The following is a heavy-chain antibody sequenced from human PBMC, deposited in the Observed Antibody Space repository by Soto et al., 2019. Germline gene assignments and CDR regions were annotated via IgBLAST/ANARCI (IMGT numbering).Heavy chain of an antibody. CDR1: GYTFTGYY. J-gene: IGHJ4*02. CDR3: ARDAAGPARLGGNFDY. V-gene: IGHV1-2*04. D-gene: IGHD6-6*01. CDR2: INPNSGGT. Sequence: GASVKVSCKASGYTFTGYYMHWVRQAPGQGLEWMGWINPNSGGTNYAQKFQGWVTMTRDTSISTAYMELSGLRSDDTAVYYCARDAAGPARLGGNFDYWGQGTLVTVSS.